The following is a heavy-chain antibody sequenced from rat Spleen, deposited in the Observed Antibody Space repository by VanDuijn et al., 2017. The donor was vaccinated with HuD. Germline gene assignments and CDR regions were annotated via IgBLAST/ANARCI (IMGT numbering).Heavy chain of an antibody. CDR3: ATVHYTMGITA. Sequence: EVQMVESGGGLVKPGRSLKLSCAASGFTFSNYYMAWVRQAPTKGLEWVASISPSGGSTYYPDSVKGRFTISRDNAKSTLYLQMDSLRSEDTATYYCATVHYTMGITAWGQGASVTVSS. V-gene: IGHV5-27*01. CDR1: GFTFSNYY. D-gene: IGHD1-9*01. J-gene: IGHJ4*01. CDR2: ISPSGGST.